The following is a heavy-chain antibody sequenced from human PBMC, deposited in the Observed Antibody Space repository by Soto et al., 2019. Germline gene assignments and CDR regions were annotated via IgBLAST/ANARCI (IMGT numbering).Heavy chain of an antibody. D-gene: IGHD3-10*01. Sequence: ESGPTLVNPTQTLTLTCSFSGFSLSTRGVGVGWIRQPQGKALEWLALIYWDDDKRYSPSLKSTLTITKDTSKNQVVLTMTNMDPVDTATYFCAHFIYVPGRRPYYFDFWGQGALVTVSS. CDR2: IYWDDDK. CDR1: GFSLSTRGVG. J-gene: IGHJ4*02. V-gene: IGHV2-5*02. CDR3: AHFIYVPGRRPYYFDF.